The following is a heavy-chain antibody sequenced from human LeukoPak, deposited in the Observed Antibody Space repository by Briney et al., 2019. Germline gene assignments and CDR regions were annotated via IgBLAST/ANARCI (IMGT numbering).Heavy chain of an antibody. V-gene: IGHV4-34*01. D-gene: IGHD3-16*01. Sequence: SETLSLTCSVYNGSFSGYYWSWIRQPPGKGLEWIGESNQSGSTNYNPSLKSRVTISVDTPKDQFSLRLTSVTAADTAVYYCATSSGRYVGLYDYWGQGTLVTVSS. CDR2: SNQSGST. CDR1: NGSFSGYY. J-gene: IGHJ4*02. CDR3: ATSSGRYVGLYDY.